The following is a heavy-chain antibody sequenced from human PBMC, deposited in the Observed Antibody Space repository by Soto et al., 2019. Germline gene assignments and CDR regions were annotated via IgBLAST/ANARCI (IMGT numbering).Heavy chain of an antibody. D-gene: IGHD6-13*01. V-gene: IGHV3-48*03. Sequence: QLVESGGGLVQPGGSLRLSCAASGFTFSTYEMNWVRQAPGKGLEWVSYISSSGSTIYYADSVKGRFTISRDNAKNSLYLQMNSLRAEDTAVYFCAREAESGTDWFDPWGQGSQVTVSS. CDR1: GFTFSTYE. CDR2: ISSSGSTI. CDR3: AREAESGTDWFDP. J-gene: IGHJ5*02.